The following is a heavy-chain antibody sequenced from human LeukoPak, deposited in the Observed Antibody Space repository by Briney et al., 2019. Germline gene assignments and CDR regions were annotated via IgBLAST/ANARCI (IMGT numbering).Heavy chain of an antibody. D-gene: IGHD1-1*01. CDR2: IYYSGST. CDR1: GGSISSYY. CDR3: ARVPVQGQYYYGMDV. J-gene: IGHJ6*02. Sequence: SETLSLTCTVSGGSISSYYWSWIRQPPGKGLEWIGHIYYSGSTNYNPSLKSRVTISVDTPKYQFSLKLRSVTAADTAVYYRARVPVQGQYYYGMDVWGQGTTVTVSS. V-gene: IGHV4-59*01.